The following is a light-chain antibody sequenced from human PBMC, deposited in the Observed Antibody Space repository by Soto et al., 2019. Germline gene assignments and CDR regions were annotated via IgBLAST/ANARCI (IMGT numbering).Light chain of an antibody. CDR1: QSVKSSY. J-gene: IGKJ1*01. CDR2: GAS. V-gene: IGKV3-20*01. Sequence: IVLTQSPGTLSLSPGERSTLPCRASQSVKSSYLAWYQHKPGQAPRLLIYGASSRATGIPDRFSGSGSGTDFTLSISRLEPEDFAVYYCQQYSNLWTFGQGTKVDIK. CDR3: QQYSNLWT.